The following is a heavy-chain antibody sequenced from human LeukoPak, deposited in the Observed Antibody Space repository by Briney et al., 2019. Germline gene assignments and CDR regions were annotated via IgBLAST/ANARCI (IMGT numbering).Heavy chain of an antibody. D-gene: IGHD6-19*01. V-gene: IGHV1-2*04. CDR3: AREGPINSSGFDY. CDR1: GYTFTGYY. CDR2: INPNSGGT. J-gene: IGHJ4*02. Sequence: ASVKVSCKASGYTFTGYYMHWVRQAPGQGLEWMGWINPNSGGTNYAQKFQGWVTVTRDTSISTAYMELSRLRSDDTAVYYCAREGPINSSGFDYWGQGTLVTVSS.